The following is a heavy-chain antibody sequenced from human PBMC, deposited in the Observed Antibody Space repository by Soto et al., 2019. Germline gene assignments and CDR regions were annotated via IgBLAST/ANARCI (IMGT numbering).Heavy chain of an antibody. CDR2: IWYDGSNK. J-gene: IGHJ6*02. Sequence: QVQLVESGGGVVHPGRSLRLSCAESGFTFSSYGMHWVRQAPGKGLEWVAVIWYDGSNKYYADSVKGRFTISRDNSKNTLYLQMNSLRAEDTAVYYCARAEIRRRLGYYYGMVFWGQGPTVTVSS. D-gene: IGHD3-22*01. CDR3: ARAEIRRRLGYYYGMVF. CDR1: GFTFSSYG. V-gene: IGHV3-33*01.